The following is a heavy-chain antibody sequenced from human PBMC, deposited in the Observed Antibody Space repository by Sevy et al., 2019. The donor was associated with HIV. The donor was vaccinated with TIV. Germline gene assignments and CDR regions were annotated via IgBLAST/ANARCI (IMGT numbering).Heavy chain of an antibody. CDR3: ARDSYYYDMHSSYRPPDY. D-gene: IGHD3-22*01. V-gene: IGHV1-18*01. Sequence: ASVKVSCKASGYNFNTYGITWVRQAPGQGLEWVGWIGVNNGKTNYAARLQARISMTADTSTSTVYMELRTLTSDDTAMCFCARDSYYYDMHSSYRPPDYWGQGTLVTVSS. J-gene: IGHJ4*02. CDR1: GYNFNTYG. CDR2: IGVNNGKT.